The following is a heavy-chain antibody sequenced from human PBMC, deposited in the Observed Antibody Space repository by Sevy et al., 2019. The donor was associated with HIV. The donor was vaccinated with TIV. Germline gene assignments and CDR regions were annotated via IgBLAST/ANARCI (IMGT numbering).Heavy chain of an antibody. D-gene: IGHD5-18*01. Sequence: ASVKVSCKASGYTFTGQYIHWVRQAPGQGLEWMGWINPNSGNTNYAQEFQGRVTMTRDTSISTAYMELSGLKSDDTAVYYCSRDLRLRGYSYGCFDYWGQGTLVTISS. J-gene: IGHJ4*02. CDR2: INPNSGNT. V-gene: IGHV1-2*02. CDR3: SRDLRLRGYSYGCFDY. CDR1: GYTFTGQY.